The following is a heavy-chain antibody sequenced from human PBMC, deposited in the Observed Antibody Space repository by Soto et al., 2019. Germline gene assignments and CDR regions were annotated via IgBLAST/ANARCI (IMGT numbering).Heavy chain of an antibody. CDR1: GGSISSDGSS. CDR2: IYYSGST. Sequence: PEETLSLTCAVSGGSISSDGSSWSWIRQPPGKGLEWIGYIYYSGSTNYNPSLKSRVTISVDTSKNQFSLKLSSVTAADTAVYYCARAPRGNYGYPSYFDYWGQGTLVTVSS. D-gene: IGHD3-10*01. CDR3: ARAPRGNYGYPSYFDY. V-gene: IGHV4-61*08. J-gene: IGHJ4*02.